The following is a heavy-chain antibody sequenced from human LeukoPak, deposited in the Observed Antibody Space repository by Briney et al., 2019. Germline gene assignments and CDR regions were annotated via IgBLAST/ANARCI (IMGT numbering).Heavy chain of an antibody. CDR2: INPNSGGT. CDR3: ARADRLDGSPYLIGP. CDR1: GYSFTDYY. Sequence: ASVKVSCKTSGYSFTDYYMHWVRQAPGQGLEWMGWINPNSGGTSTAQKFQGRITMTRDTSITAVYMEVSWLTSDDTAIYYCARADRLDGSPYLIGPWGQGTLVTVSS. J-gene: IGHJ5*02. V-gene: IGHV1-2*02. D-gene: IGHD1-26*01.